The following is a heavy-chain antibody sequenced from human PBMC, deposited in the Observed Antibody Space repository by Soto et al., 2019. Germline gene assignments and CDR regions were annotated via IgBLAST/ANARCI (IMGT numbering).Heavy chain of an antibody. CDR3: ARSSGFFGISLLDM. CDR2: IFTSGST. D-gene: IGHD3-3*01. V-gene: IGHV4-4*07. CDR1: GGSLNSYY. Sequence: SETLSLTCTVSGGSLNSYYWTWIRQTAGKGLEWIGRIFTSGSTNNNPSLKSRVTMSVDTSKNQFSLKLSSVAAADTAVYYCARSSGFFGISLLDMWGQGALVT. J-gene: IGHJ4*01.